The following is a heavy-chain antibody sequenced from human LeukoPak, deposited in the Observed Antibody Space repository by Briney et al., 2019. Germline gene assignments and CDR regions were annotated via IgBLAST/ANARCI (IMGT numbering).Heavy chain of an antibody. D-gene: IGHD3-22*01. V-gene: IGHV3-30*04. CDR1: GFTFSSYA. CDR3: ARSPRTYYYDSSGYYPSL. J-gene: IGHJ4*02. Sequence: GRSLRLSCAASGFTFSSYAMHWVRQAPGKGLEWVAVISYDGSNKYYADSVKGRFTISRDNSKNTLYLQMDSLRAEDTAVYYCARSPRTYYYDSSGYYPSLWGQGTLVTVSS. CDR2: ISYDGSNK.